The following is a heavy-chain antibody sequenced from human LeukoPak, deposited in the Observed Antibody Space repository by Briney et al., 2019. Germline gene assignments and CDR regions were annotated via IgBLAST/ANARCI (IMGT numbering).Heavy chain of an antibody. CDR3: TRDWRNMAFDM. J-gene: IGHJ3*02. V-gene: IGHV3-74*01. CDR1: GFTLSSYW. CDR2: IISDGSRI. D-gene: IGHD1-14*01. Sequence: GGSLRLSCAASGFTLSSYWMHWVRHAPGQGLVWVSRIISDGSRISYADSVKGRFSISRDNAKNTLYLQMNSLRAEDTAVYYCTRDWRNMAFDMWGQGTVVTVSS.